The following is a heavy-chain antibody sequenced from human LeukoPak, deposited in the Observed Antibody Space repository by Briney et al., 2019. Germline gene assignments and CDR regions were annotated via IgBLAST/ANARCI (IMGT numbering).Heavy chain of an antibody. Sequence: QSGGSLRLSCAASAFTFSSYSMNWVRQAPGKGLVWVSRINSDGINTSYADSVKGRFTISRDNAKNTLNLQMNSLRAEDTAVYYCARDLGQYYDTSDNWFDPWGQGTLVTVSS. J-gene: IGHJ5*02. V-gene: IGHV3-74*01. D-gene: IGHD3-22*01. CDR3: ARDLGQYYDTSDNWFDP. CDR2: INSDGINT. CDR1: AFTFSSYS.